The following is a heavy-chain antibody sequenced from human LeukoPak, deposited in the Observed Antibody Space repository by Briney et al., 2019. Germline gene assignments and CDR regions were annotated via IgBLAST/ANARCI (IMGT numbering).Heavy chain of an antibody. Sequence: ASVKVSCKASGYTFTSYAMNWVRQAPGQGLEWMGWINTNTGNPTYAQGFTGRFVFSLDTSVSTAYLQISSLKAEDTAVYYCARDVIGQLAHYYGMDVWGQGTTVTVSS. D-gene: IGHD6-6*01. CDR3: ARDVIGQLAHYYGMDV. J-gene: IGHJ6*02. CDR2: INTNTGNP. V-gene: IGHV7-4-1*02. CDR1: GYTFTSYA.